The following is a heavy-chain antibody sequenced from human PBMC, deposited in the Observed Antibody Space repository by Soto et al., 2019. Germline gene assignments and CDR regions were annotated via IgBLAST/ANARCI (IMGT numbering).Heavy chain of an antibody. D-gene: IGHD3-9*01. CDR1: GFIFSTYA. Sequence: GGSLRLSGAASGFIFSTYAMHWVRQAPGKGLEWVAVISYDGSNKYYADSVKGRFTISRDNSKNTLYLQMNSLRTEDTAIYYCARPGSGYDVLTGQYFYYYHAVDVWGQGTTVTVSS. J-gene: IGHJ6*02. CDR2: ISYDGSNK. CDR3: ARPGSGYDVLTGQYFYYYHAVDV. V-gene: IGHV3-30-3*01.